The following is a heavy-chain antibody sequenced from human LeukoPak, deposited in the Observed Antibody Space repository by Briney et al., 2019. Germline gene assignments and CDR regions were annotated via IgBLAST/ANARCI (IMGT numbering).Heavy chain of an antibody. CDR2: INHSGST. J-gene: IGHJ6*02. CDR1: GGSFSGYY. CDR3: ARGQQLVLVYGMDV. V-gene: IGHV4-34*01. Sequence: SETLSLTRAVYGGSFSGYYWSWIRQPPGKGLEWIGEINHSGSTNYNPSLKSRVTISVDTSKNQFSLKLSSVTAADTAVYYCARGQQLVLVYGMDVWGQGTTVTVSS. D-gene: IGHD6-13*01.